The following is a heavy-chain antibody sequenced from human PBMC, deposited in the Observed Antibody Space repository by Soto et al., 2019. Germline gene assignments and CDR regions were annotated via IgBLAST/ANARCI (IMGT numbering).Heavy chain of an antibody. V-gene: IGHV3-30*18. D-gene: IGHD3-16*02. CDR3: AKRRLNTITSLSDW. CDR2: ISYDGSNQ. J-gene: IGHJ1*01. CDR1: GFTFSSYG. Sequence: PGGSLRLSCAASGFTFSSYGMHWVRQAPGKGLEWVAIISYDGSNQYYADSVKGRFTISRDNSDNTLHLQMNSLRDDDTAIYYCAKRRLNTITSLSDWWGQGVQVTVSS.